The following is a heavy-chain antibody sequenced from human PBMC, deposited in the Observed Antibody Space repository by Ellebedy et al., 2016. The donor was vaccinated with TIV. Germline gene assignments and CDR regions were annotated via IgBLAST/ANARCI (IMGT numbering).Heavy chain of an antibody. D-gene: IGHD3-10*01. J-gene: IGHJ5*02. CDR2: IYPGDSDT. V-gene: IGHV5-51*01. CDR3: AICTMVRGAINWFDP. Sequence: GESLKIPCKGSGYSFTSYWIGWVRQMPGKGLEWMGIIYPGDSDTRYSPSFQGQVTISADKSISTAYLQWSSLKASDTAMYYCAICTMVRGAINWFDPWGQGTLVTVSS. CDR1: GYSFTSYW.